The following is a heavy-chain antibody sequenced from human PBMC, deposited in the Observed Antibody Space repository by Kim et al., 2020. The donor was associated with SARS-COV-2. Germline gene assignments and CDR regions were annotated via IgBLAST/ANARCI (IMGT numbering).Heavy chain of an antibody. CDR3: ASLPLYDSRIAAAGTPEKHWFDP. Sequence: GESLKISCKGSGYSFTSYWISWVRQMPGKGLEWMGRIDPSDSYTNYSPSFQGHVTISADKSISTAYLQWSSLKASDTAMYYCASLPLYDSRIAAAGTPEKHWFDPWGQGTLVTVSS. CDR2: IDPSDSYT. D-gene: IGHD6-13*01. CDR1: GYSFTSYW. V-gene: IGHV5-10-1*01. J-gene: IGHJ5*02.